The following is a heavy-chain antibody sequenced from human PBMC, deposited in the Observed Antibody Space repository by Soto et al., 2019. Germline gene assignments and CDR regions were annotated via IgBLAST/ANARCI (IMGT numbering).Heavy chain of an antibody. CDR1: RGSISSGDYY. D-gene: IGHD4-17*01. CDR2: IYYSGST. V-gene: IGHV4-30-4*01. J-gene: IGHJ4*02. CDR3: ARGRLRFDY. Sequence: PSETLSLTCTVSRGSISSGDYYWSWIRQPPGKGLEWIGYIYYSGSTYYNPSLKSRVTISVDTSKNQFSLKLSSVTAADTAVYSCARGRLRFDYWGQGTLVTAPQ.